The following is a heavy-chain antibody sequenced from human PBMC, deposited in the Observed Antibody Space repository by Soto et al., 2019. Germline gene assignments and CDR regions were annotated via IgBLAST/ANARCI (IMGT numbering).Heavy chain of an antibody. CDR2: ISGYNGNT. D-gene: IGHD3-10*01. CDR1: GYTFSNYG. Sequence: QVQLVQSGAEVKKPGASVTVSCKTSGYTFSNYGINWVRQAPGQGLEWMGWISGYNGNTNYAQTVQGRVTMTTDTSTGTVYMALRSLKSDDTAIYYCSRFIMVGGWFDPNYYPGMDVWGPGPTVTVS. CDR3: SRFIMVGGWFDPNYYPGMDV. J-gene: IGHJ6*02. V-gene: IGHV1-18*01.